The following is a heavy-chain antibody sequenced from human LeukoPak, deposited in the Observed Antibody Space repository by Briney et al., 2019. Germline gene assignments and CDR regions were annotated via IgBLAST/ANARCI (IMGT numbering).Heavy chain of an antibody. CDR3: ARVSRASRWLVRHWYFDL. CDR1: GGSFSGYY. V-gene: IGHV4-34*01. CDR2: INHSGST. D-gene: IGHD6-19*01. Sequence: SETLSLTCAVYGGSFSGYYWSWIRQPPGKGLEWIGEINHSGSTNYNPSLMSRVTISVDTSKNQFSLNLSSVTAADTAVYYCARVSRASRWLVRHWYFDLWGRGTLVTVSS. J-gene: IGHJ2*01.